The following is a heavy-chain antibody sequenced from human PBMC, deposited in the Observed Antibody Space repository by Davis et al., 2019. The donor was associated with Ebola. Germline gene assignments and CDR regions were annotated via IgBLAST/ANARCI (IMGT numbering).Heavy chain of an antibody. CDR3: GREWSGNNGAFLPY. CDR2: FYYSGTI. CDR1: GGSVTTSYYY. V-gene: IGHV4-39*02. D-gene: IGHD3-3*02. J-gene: IGHJ4*02. Sequence: MPSETLSLTCTVPGGSVTTSYYYWGWIRQPPGKGLEWIGSFYYSGTIYYNPSLKSRVTISVDTSRKQFSLRLTSVTAADTAVYYCGREWSGNNGAFLPYWGQGILVTVSS.